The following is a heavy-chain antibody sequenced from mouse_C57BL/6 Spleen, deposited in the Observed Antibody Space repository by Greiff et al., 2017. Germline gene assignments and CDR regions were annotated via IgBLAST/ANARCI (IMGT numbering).Heavy chain of an antibody. CDR1: GYSFTGYY. CDR3: ARFRYDYSY. CDR2: INPSTGGT. V-gene: IGHV1-42*01. J-gene: IGHJ2*01. Sequence: VQLQQSGPELVKPGASVKISCKASGYSFTGYYMNWVKQSPEKSLEWIGEINPSTGGTTYNQKFKAKATLTVDKSSSTAYMQLKSLTSEDSAVYYCARFRYDYSYWGQGTTLTVSS. D-gene: IGHD2-4*01.